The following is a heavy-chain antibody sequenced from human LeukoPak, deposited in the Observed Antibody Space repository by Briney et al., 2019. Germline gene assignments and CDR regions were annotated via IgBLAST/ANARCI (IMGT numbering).Heavy chain of an antibody. J-gene: IGHJ3*02. Sequence: SETLSLTCTVSGGSISSGDYYWSWIRQPPGKGLEWIGYIYYSGSTYYNPSLKSRVTISVDTSKNQFSLKLSSVTAADTAVYYCARGGEADILTGYNPDAFDIWGQGTMVTVSS. CDR1: GGSISSGDYY. CDR3: ARGGEADILTGYNPDAFDI. D-gene: IGHD3-9*01. V-gene: IGHV4-30-4*01. CDR2: IYYSGST.